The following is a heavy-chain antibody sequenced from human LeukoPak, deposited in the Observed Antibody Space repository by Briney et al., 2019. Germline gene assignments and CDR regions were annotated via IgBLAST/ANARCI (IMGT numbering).Heavy chain of an antibody. D-gene: IGHD6-6*01. CDR2: MNPNSGNT. V-gene: IGHV1-8*01. CDR1: GYTFTSYD. J-gene: IGHJ6*03. CDR3: ARHPDANTEYSSPHYYMDV. Sequence: GASVKVSCKASGYTFTSYDINWVRQATGQGLEWMGWMNPNSGNTGYAQKFQGKVTMTRNTSISTAYMELSSLRSEDTAVYYCARHPDANTEYSSPHYYMDVWGKGTTVTVSS.